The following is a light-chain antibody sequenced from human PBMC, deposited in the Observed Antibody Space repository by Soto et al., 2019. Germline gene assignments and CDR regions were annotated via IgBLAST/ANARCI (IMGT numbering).Light chain of an antibody. Sequence: QSVLTQPASVSGSPGQSITISCTGTSSDVGGYNYVSWYQQYPGKAPQLMIFEVSNRPSGVSNRFSGSKSDNTASLTISGLQAEDEADYYCSSYTNSSTLVIFGGGTKLTVL. CDR3: SSYTNSSTLVI. J-gene: IGLJ2*01. CDR1: SSDVGGYNY. CDR2: EVS. V-gene: IGLV2-14*01.